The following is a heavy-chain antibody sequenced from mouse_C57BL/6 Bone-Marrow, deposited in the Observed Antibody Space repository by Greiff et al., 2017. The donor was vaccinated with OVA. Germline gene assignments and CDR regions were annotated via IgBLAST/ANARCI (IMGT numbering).Heavy chain of an antibody. Sequence: VQLQQSGPELVKPGASVKISCKASGYSFTGYYMNWVKQSPEKSLEWIGEINPSTGGTTYNQKFKAKATLTVDKSSSTAYMQLKSLTSEDSAVYYCARSLDYDYSHWYFDVWGTGTTVTVSS. J-gene: IGHJ1*03. CDR2: INPSTGGT. CDR1: GYSFTGYY. V-gene: IGHV1-42*01. D-gene: IGHD2-4*01. CDR3: ARSLDYDYSHWYFDV.